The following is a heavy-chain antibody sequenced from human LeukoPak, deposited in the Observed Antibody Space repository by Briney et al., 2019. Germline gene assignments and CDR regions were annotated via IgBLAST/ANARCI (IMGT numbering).Heavy chain of an antibody. J-gene: IGHJ3*02. D-gene: IGHD3-22*01. V-gene: IGHV3-30-3*01. CDR2: ISYDGSNK. CDR1: GFTFSSYA. Sequence: GGSLRLSCAASGFTFSSYAMHWVRQAPGKGLEWVAVISYDGSNKYYADSVKGRFTISRDNSKSTLYLQMNSLRAEDTAVYYCAREGTMIVVAPSDAFDIWGQGTMVTVSS. CDR3: AREGTMIVVAPSDAFDI.